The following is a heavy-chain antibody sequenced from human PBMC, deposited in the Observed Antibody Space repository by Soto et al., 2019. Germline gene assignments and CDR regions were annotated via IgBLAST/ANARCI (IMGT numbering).Heavy chain of an antibody. CDR1: GFTFSSYA. Sequence: QVQLVESGGGVVQPGRSLRLSCAASGFTFSSYAMHWVRQAPGKGLEWVAVISYDGSNKYYADSVKGRFTISRDNSKNTLYLQMNSLRAEDTAVYYCAREGDYSGYDRANWYFDLWGRGTLVTVSS. V-gene: IGHV3-30-3*01. J-gene: IGHJ2*01. D-gene: IGHD5-12*01. CDR2: ISYDGSNK. CDR3: AREGDYSGYDRANWYFDL.